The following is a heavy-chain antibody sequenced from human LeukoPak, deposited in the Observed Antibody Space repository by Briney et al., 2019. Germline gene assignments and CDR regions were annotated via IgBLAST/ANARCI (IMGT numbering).Heavy chain of an antibody. D-gene: IGHD3-10*01. CDR1: GFTFSNAW. J-gene: IGHJ4*02. CDR2: IESKTDGGTT. V-gene: IGHV3-15*04. CDR3: TTAVWFGDLLLGDY. Sequence: GGSLRLSCAASGFTFSNAWMSWVRQAPGKGLEWVGRIESKTDGGTTDYAAPVKGRFTISRDDSKNTLYLQMNSLKTEDTAVYYCTTAVWFGDLLLGDYWGQGTLVTVSS.